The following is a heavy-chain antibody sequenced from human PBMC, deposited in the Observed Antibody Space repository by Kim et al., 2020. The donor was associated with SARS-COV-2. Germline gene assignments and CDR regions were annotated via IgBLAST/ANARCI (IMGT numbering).Heavy chain of an antibody. CDR1: GFSVSTND. CDR3: ARKLPWFGDNGMDV. V-gene: IGHV3-53*01. D-gene: IGHD3-10*01. CDR2: IFGSGAT. Sequence: GGSLRLSCAASGFSVSTNDMSWVRQAPGKGLEWVATIFGSGATSFADSAKGRFTISRDNSKNTRYLQMNSLRAEDTAAYHCARKLPWFGDNGMDVWGQGTTVTVSS. J-gene: IGHJ6*02.